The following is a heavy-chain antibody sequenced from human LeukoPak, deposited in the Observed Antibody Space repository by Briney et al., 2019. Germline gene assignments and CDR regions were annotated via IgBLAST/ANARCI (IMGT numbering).Heavy chain of an antibody. CDR1: GLTFSSHW. V-gene: IGHV3-74*01. CDR2: ITNDGSST. D-gene: IGHD4-23*01. CDR3: ARDRPTVVIDY. J-gene: IGHJ4*02. Sequence: GGSLRLSCAASGLTFSSHWMHWVRQAPGKGLVWVSRITNDGSSTTYADSVKGRFTISRDNARNSLYLQMNSLRAEDTAVYYCARDRPTVVIDYWGQGTLVTVSS.